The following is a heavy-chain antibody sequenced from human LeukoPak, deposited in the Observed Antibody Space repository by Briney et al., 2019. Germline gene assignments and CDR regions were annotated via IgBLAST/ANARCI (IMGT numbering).Heavy chain of an antibody. CDR3: ARGYYDSSDFEYFQH. J-gene: IGHJ1*01. D-gene: IGHD3-22*01. CDR1: GYSFTGYY. CDR2: INPNSGDT. V-gene: IGHV1-2*02. Sequence: ASVKVSCKASGYSFTGYYRHWVRQAPGQGLEWMAWINPNSGDTNFAQKFQGRVTMTRDTSISIVYMELSRLRSDDTAVFFCARGYYDSSDFEYFQHWGQGTLVTVSS.